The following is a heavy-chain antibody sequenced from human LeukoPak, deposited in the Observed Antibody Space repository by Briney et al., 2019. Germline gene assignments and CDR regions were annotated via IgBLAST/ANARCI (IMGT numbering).Heavy chain of an antibody. J-gene: IGHJ4*02. CDR2: ISGSGGST. D-gene: IGHD1-26*01. V-gene: IGHV3-23*01. CDR3: AKDVAWELLGGGLDY. CDR1: GFTFSSYG. Sequence: PGGSLRLSCAASGFTFSSYGMHWVRQAPGKGLEWVSAISGSGGSTYYADSVKGRFTISRDNSKNTLYLQMNSLRAEDTAVYYCAKDVAWELLGGGLDYWGQGTLVTVSS.